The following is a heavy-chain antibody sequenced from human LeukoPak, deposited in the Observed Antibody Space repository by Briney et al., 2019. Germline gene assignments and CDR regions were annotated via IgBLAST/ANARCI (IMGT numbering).Heavy chain of an antibody. Sequence: SETLSLTCTVSGRSISAYYWSWIRQPPGKGLEWIGYIHYSGTTNYYPSLKSRVTIALDTSKNQFSLKLNSVTAADTAVYYCARFGTSSSRFFDQWGQGTLVTVSS. CDR2: IHYSGTT. D-gene: IGHD6-6*01. J-gene: IGHJ4*02. CDR3: ARFGTSSSRFFDQ. V-gene: IGHV4-59*01. CDR1: GRSISAYY.